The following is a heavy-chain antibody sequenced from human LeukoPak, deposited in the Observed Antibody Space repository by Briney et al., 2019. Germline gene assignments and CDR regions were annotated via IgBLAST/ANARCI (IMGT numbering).Heavy chain of an antibody. V-gene: IGHV3-23*01. D-gene: IGHD4-23*01. CDR3: AKDLDYGGNSGLDY. J-gene: IGHJ4*02. Sequence: LPGGSLRLSCAASGFAFSSYAMSWVRQAPGKGLEWVSAISGSGGSTYYADSVKGRFTISRDNAKNSLYLQMNSLRAEDMALYYCAKDLDYGGNSGLDYWGQGTLVTVSS. CDR2: ISGSGGST. CDR1: GFAFSSYA.